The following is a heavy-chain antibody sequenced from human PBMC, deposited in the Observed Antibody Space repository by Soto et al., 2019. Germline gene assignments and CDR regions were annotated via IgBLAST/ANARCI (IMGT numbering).Heavy chain of an antibody. CDR1: GGSISSGGYY. J-gene: IGHJ4*02. V-gene: IGHV4-31*03. Sequence: PLETLSLTCTVSGGSISSGGYYWSWIRQHPGKGLEWIGYIYYSGSTYYNPSLKSRVTISVDTSKNQFSLKLSSVTAADTAVYYCARDEPDSSGYYSGFDYWGQGTLVTVSS. CDR3: ARDEPDSSGYYSGFDY. D-gene: IGHD3-22*01. CDR2: IYYSGST.